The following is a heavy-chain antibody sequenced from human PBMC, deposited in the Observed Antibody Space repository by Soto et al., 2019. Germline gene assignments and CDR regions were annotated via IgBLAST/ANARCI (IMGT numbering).Heavy chain of an antibody. V-gene: IGHV1-69*13. Sequence: SVKVSCKASGGTFSSYAISWVRQAPGQGLEWMGGIIPIFGTANYAQKFQGRVTITADESTSTAYMELSSLRSEDTAVYYCAKTTDGWFSAFEIWGQGTMVTVSS. J-gene: IGHJ3*02. CDR2: IIPIFGTA. CDR1: GGTFSSYA. D-gene: IGHD6-19*01. CDR3: AKTTDGWFSAFEI.